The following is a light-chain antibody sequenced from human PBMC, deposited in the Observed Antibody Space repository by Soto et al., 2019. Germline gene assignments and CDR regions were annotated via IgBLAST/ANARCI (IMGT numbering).Light chain of an antibody. Sequence: QSALTQPPSASGSPGQSVTISCTGTSSDVGLYNFVSWYQKYPGKAPKLTIYDVTKRPSGVPDRFSGSKSGNTASLTVSGLQAEDEADYYCSSYAGFNKVVFGGGTKLTVL. J-gene: IGLJ2*01. CDR1: SSDVGLYNF. V-gene: IGLV2-8*01. CDR3: SSYAGFNKVV. CDR2: DVT.